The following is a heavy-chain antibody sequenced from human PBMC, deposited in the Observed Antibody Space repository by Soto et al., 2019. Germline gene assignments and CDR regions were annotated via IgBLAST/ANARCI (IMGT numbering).Heavy chain of an antibody. CDR3: AKGRASDCPGCTQDY. CDR2: IKPDGSDK. Sequence: GGSLRLSCTGSGFTCGHYWMSWVRQAPGKGLEWVANIKPDGSDKYYEESVKGRFTVSRDNAKNSLHLQMNSLRAEDTAVYYCAKGRASDCPGCTQDYWGQGTLVTVSS. J-gene: IGHJ4*02. V-gene: IGHV3-7*05. CDR1: GFTCGHYW. D-gene: IGHD2-21*02.